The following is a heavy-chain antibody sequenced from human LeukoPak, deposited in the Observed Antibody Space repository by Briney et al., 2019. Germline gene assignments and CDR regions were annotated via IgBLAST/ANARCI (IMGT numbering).Heavy chain of an antibody. CDR2: IYYSGST. D-gene: IGHD6-19*01. CDR3: ARGYSSGFIDC. J-gene: IGHJ4*02. V-gene: IGHV4-59*01. CDR1: GGSISSYY. Sequence: SETLSLTCTVSGGSISSYYWSWIRQPPGKGLEWIGYIYYSGSTNYNPSLKSRVTISVDTSKNQFSLKLSSVTAADTAVYYCARGYSSGFIDCWGQGTLVTVSS.